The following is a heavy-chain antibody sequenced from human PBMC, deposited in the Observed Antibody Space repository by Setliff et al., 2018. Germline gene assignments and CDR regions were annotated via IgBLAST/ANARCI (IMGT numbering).Heavy chain of an antibody. CDR3: ARAEVPDYWYFDL. Sequence: SLKISCAASGFTFSRYGMYWVRQAPGKGLEWVAVISYDGSNKYYADSVKGRFTISRDNSKNTLYLQMNSLRAEDTAVYYCARAEVPDYWYFDLWGRGTLVTVSS. J-gene: IGHJ2*01. CDR1: GFTFSRYG. CDR2: ISYDGSNK. V-gene: IGHV3-30*19.